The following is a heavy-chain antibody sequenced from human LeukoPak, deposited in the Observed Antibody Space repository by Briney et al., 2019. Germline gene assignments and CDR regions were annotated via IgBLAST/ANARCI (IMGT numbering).Heavy chain of an antibody. CDR1: GGTFSSYA. J-gene: IGHJ4*02. CDR2: IIPIFGTA. Sequence: SVKVSCKASGGTFSSYAISWVRQAPGQGLEWMGGIIPIFGTANYAQKFQGRVTITADESTCTDYMELSSLRSEDTAVYYCARSLYSSSWYEYYFDYWGQGTLVTVSS. CDR3: ARSLYSSSWYEYYFDY. D-gene: IGHD6-13*01. V-gene: IGHV1-69*13.